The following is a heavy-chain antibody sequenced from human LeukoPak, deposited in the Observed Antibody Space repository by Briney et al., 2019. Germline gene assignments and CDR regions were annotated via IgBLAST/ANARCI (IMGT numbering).Heavy chain of an antibody. CDR2: IYPGDSDT. Sequence: GESLKISCKGSGYSFTSYWIGWVRQMPGKGLEWMGIIYPGDSDTRYSPPFQGQVTISADKSISTAYLRWSSLKASDTAMYYCARQIDGGDPEDAFDIWGQGTMVTVSS. D-gene: IGHD2-21*02. J-gene: IGHJ3*02. V-gene: IGHV5-51*01. CDR3: ARQIDGGDPEDAFDI. CDR1: GYSFTSYW.